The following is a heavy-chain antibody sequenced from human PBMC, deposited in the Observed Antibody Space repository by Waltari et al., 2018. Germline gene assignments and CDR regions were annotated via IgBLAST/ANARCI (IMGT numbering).Heavy chain of an antibody. Sequence: QVQLQESGPGLVKPSETLSLTCTVSGGSISSHYWIWIRQPPGKGLEWIGYIYYSGSTNYNPSLKSRVTISVDTSKNQFSLKLSSVTAADTAMYYCARRKGSSSSGPPPTKYYYYMDVWGKGTTVTVSS. J-gene: IGHJ6*03. V-gene: IGHV4-59*11. D-gene: IGHD6-6*01. CDR1: GGSISSHY. CDR3: ARRKGSSSSGPPPTKYYYYMDV. CDR2: IYYSGST.